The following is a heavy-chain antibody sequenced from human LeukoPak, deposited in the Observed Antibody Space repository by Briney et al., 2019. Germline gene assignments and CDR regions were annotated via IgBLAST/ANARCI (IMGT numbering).Heavy chain of an antibody. J-gene: IGHJ4*02. CDR1: GYTFTSYY. V-gene: IGHV1-46*01. CDR3: ARERRAVAVPFDY. CDR2: INPSGGST. Sequence: ASVKVSCKASGYTFTSYYMHWVRQAPGQGLEWMGIINPSGGSTSYTQKFQGGVTMTRDTSTSTVYMELSSLRSEDTAVYYCARERRAVAVPFDYWGQGTLVTVSS. D-gene: IGHD6-19*01.